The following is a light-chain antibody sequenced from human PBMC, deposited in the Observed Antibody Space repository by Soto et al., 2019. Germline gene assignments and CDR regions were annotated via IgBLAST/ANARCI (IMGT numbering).Light chain of an antibody. V-gene: IGKV3-15*01. CDR3: QQYNNWPQLT. J-gene: IGKJ4*01. CDR1: QSVNSN. CDR2: GAS. Sequence: EFVLTQSPGTLSLSPVERATLSCRASQSVNSNLAWYQQKPGQAPRLLIYGASTRATGIPARFSGSGSGTEFTLTISSLQSEDFAVHYCQQYNNWPQLTFGGGTKVDIK.